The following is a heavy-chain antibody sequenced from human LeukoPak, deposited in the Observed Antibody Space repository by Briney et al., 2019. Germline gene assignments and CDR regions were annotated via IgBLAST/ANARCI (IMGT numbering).Heavy chain of an antibody. CDR1: GFTFSSYW. CDR3: ARVGSLRLGELSLLRRYYYYYYMDV. D-gene: IGHD3-16*02. J-gene: IGHJ6*03. CDR2: IKQDGSEK. V-gene: IGHV3-7*01. Sequence: GGSLRLSCAASGFTFSSYWMSWVRQAPGKGLEWVANIKQDGSEKYYVGSVKGRFTISRDNAKNSLYLQMNSLRAEDTAVYYCARVGSLRLGELSLLRRYYYYYYMDVWGKGTTVTISS.